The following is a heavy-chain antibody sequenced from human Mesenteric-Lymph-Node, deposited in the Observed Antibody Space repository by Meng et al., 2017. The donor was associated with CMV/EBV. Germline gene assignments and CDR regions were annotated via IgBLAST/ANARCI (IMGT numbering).Heavy chain of an antibody. D-gene: IGHD6-13*01. V-gene: IGHV1-69*02. CDR3: AGGIAAAGSRWFDP. CDR2: IIPILGIA. Sequence: QVQLLQSGAEAKKPGSSVKVSCKASGGTFSSYTISWVRQAPGQGLEWMGRIIPILGIANYAQKFQGRVTITADKSTSTDYMELSSLRSEDTAVYYCAGGIAAAGSRWFDPWGQGTLVTVSS. CDR1: GGTFSSYT. J-gene: IGHJ5*02.